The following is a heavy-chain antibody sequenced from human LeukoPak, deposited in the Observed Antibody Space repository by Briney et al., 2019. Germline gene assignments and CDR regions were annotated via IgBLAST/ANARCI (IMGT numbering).Heavy chain of an antibody. V-gene: IGHV3-30*04. J-gene: IGHJ4*02. D-gene: IGHD6-13*01. CDR1: GFTFSSYA. Sequence: GRSLRLSCAASGFTFSSYAMHWVRQAPGKGLEWVAVISYDGSNKYYADSVKGRFTISRDNSKNTLYLQMNSLRAEDTAVYYCAKVRYSSSWYYFDYWGQGTLVTVSS. CDR3: AKVRYSSSWYYFDY. CDR2: ISYDGSNK.